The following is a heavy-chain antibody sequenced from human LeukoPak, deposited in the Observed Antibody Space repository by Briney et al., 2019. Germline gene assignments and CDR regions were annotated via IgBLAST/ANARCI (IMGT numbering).Heavy chain of an antibody. Sequence: GGSLRLYCAASGFTFSSYGMHWVRQATGKGLEWVAVIWYDGSNKYYADSVKGRFTISRDNSKNTLYLQMNSLRAEDTAVYYCARDLKAYCGGDCFNAFDIWGQGTMVTVSS. CDR3: ARDLKAYCGGDCFNAFDI. J-gene: IGHJ3*02. V-gene: IGHV3-33*01. CDR2: IWYDGSNK. D-gene: IGHD2-21*02. CDR1: GFTFSSYG.